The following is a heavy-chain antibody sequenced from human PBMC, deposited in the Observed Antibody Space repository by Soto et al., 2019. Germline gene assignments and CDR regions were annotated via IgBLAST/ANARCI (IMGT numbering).Heavy chain of an antibody. CDR1: GFTFSSYW. D-gene: IGHD4-17*01. Sequence: GGSLRLSCAASGFTFSSYWMSWVRQAPGKGLEWVANIKQDGSEKYYVDSVKGRFTISRDNAKNSLYLQMNSLRAEDTAVYYYARLDYGENGYFDYWGQGTLVTVSS. V-gene: IGHV3-7*01. CDR2: IKQDGSEK. CDR3: ARLDYGENGYFDY. J-gene: IGHJ4*02.